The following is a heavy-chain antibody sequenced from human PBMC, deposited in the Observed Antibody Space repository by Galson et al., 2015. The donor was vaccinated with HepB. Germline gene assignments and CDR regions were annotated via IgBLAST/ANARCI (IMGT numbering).Heavy chain of an antibody. CDR2: ISYVGNNT. CDR1: GFTFSSYA. V-gene: IGHV3-30-3*01. J-gene: IGHJ5*02. CDR3: GRPPGGVTTWGCFDH. D-gene: IGHD4-17*01. Sequence: SLRLSCAASGFTFSSYAMHWVRQAPGKGLEWVAVISYVGNNTYYANSVKGRFTISRDNSKNTLYLQMNSLRAEDTAVYYCGRPPGGVTTWGCFDHWGQGTLFSVPS.